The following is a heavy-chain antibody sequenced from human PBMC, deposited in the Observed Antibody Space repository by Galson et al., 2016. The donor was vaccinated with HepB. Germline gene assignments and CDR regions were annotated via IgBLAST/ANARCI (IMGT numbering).Heavy chain of an antibody. Sequence: CAISGDSVSNNAVAWNWIRQSPPRGLEWLGRTYFRSRWYNDYAGSVRGRIIISPDTSRNHFSLHLTSITPEDTAVYYCTRGWNYVKFDYWGQGTLVTVSS. D-gene: IGHD1-7*01. J-gene: IGHJ4*02. CDR1: GDSVSNNAVA. V-gene: IGHV6-1*01. CDR3: TRGWNYVKFDY. CDR2: TYFRSRWYN.